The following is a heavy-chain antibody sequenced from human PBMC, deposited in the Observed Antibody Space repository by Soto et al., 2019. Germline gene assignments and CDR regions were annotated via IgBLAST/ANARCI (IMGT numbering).Heavy chain of an antibody. J-gene: IGHJ6*03. Sequence: QVQLVQSGTEVKKPGASVKVSCKASGYTFRSYGISWVRQAPGQGPEWMGWISGYNGYTHYPQKFQGKVTMTTDTSTGTAYMELRSLRSDDTAVYYCAKADSNYAGRFSYYYMDVWGNGTLVTVSS. V-gene: IGHV1-18*01. CDR1: GYTFRSYG. CDR2: ISGYNGYT. D-gene: IGHD4-4*01. CDR3: AKADSNYAGRFSYYYMDV.